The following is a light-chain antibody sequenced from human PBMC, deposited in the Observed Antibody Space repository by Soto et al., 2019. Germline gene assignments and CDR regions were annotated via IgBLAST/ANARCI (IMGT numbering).Light chain of an antibody. CDR2: DAS. CDR3: QQYNSYPWT. CDR1: QSVSSY. Sequence: EIVLTQSPATLSLSPGERATLSCRASQSVSSYLAWYQQKPGQAPRLLIYDASNRATGIPARFSGSGSGTDFTLTISRLEPDDFATYYCQQYNSYPWTFGQGTKVDIK. J-gene: IGKJ1*01. V-gene: IGKV3-11*01.